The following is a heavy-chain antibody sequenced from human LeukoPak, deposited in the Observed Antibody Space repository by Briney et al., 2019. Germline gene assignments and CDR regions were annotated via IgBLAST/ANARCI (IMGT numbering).Heavy chain of an antibody. J-gene: IGHJ4*02. Sequence: PGGSLRLSCAASGFTFSNFAMTWVRQAPGKGLEWVSGISGSGGSTYYADSVKGRFTISRDNAKNTLYLQMNSLRAEDTAVYYCAWEYCSAGVCSRSFDYWGQGTLVTVSS. CDR1: GFTFSNFA. CDR3: AWEYCSAGVCSRSFDY. CDR2: ISGSGGST. V-gene: IGHV3-23*01. D-gene: IGHD2-15*01.